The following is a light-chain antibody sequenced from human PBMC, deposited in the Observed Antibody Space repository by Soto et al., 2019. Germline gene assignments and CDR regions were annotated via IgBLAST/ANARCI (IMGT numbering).Light chain of an antibody. CDR3: QQLESYPLT. Sequence: DIQLTQSPSFLSASVGDRVTITCRATQGISSYLAWYQQKPGKAPKLLIYAASTLQSGVPSRFSGSGSGTEFTLPISSLQPADSATYYCQQLESYPLTFGGGTKLEIK. CDR1: QGISSY. J-gene: IGKJ4*01. V-gene: IGKV1-9*01. CDR2: AAS.